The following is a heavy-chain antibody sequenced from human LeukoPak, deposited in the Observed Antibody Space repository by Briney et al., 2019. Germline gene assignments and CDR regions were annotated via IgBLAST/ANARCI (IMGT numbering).Heavy chain of an antibody. D-gene: IGHD3-22*01. CDR2: IYPGDSDT. CDR1: GSSFTSYW. Sequence: GASLQISCKGSGSSFTSYWIGWVRQLPGKGLEWMGIIYPGDSDTRYSPSFQGQVTISADKSICTAYLQWSSLKASDTAMYYCARQEYYYDSSGVFDIWGQGTMVTVSS. V-gene: IGHV5-51*01. J-gene: IGHJ3*02. CDR3: ARQEYYYDSSGVFDI.